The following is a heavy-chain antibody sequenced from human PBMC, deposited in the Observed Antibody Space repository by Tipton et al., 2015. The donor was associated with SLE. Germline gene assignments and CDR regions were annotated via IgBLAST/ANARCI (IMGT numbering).Heavy chain of an antibody. CDR3: ARNPGY. CDR2: IHTSGNT. J-gene: IGHJ4*02. D-gene: IGHD1-14*01. V-gene: IGHV4-61*02. Sequence: TLSLICTVSGASISSGSYFWGWIRQSAGEGLEWLGRIHTSGNTHYNPSLSSRLPISVDTSRNQFSLRLTSVTAADTAVYYCARNPGYWGRGTLVIVSS. CDR1: GASISSGSYF.